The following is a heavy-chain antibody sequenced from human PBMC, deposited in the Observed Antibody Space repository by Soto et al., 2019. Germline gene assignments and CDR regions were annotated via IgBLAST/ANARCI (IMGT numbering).Heavy chain of an antibody. J-gene: IGHJ4*02. Sequence: SVKVSFRASGYTFTSYAMHWVRQAPGQRLEWMGWINAGNGNTKYSQKFQGRVTITRDTSASTAYMELSSLRSEDTAVYYCARWGIAATYYFDYWGQGTLVTVSS. CDR1: GYTFTSYA. D-gene: IGHD6-13*01. V-gene: IGHV1-3*01. CDR3: ARWGIAATYYFDY. CDR2: INAGNGNT.